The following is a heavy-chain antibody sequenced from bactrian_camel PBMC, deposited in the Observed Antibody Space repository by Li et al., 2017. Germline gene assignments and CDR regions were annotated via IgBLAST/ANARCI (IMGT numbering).Heavy chain of an antibody. CDR3: AADWPQKTYGGDQYCRDNFRY. J-gene: IGHJ4*01. Sequence: VQLVESGGGLVQPGGSLRLSCAASGFTFSSYAISWVRQAPGKGLEWVSSIYPGGGSTVYADSVLGRFTISEGANTLYLQMNSLRPEDTAVYYCAADWPQKTYGGDQYCRDNFRYWGQGTQVTVS. CDR1: GFTFSSYA. D-gene: IGHD2*01. CDR2: IYPGGGST. V-gene: IGHV3S42*01.